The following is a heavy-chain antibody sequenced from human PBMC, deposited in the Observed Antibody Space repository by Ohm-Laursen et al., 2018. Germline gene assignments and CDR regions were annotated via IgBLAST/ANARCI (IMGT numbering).Heavy chain of an antibody. CDR2: IYHSGST. Sequence: TLSLTCSVSGYSISSGYYWGWIRQPPGKGLEWIGSIYHSGSTYYNPSLKSRVTISVDTSKNQFSLKLSSVTAADTAVYYCARDLTAGGYGEFWFDPWGQGTLVTVSS. CDR3: ARDLTAGGYGEFWFDP. CDR1: GYSISSGYY. J-gene: IGHJ5*02. D-gene: IGHD3-16*01. V-gene: IGHV4-38-2*02.